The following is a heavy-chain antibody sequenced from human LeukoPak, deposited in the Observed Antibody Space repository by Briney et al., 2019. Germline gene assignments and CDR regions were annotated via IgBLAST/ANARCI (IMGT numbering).Heavy chain of an antibody. Sequence: GGSLRLSCAASGFTFSRYSMNWVRQAPGKGLEWVAVIWYDGSNKYYADSVKGRFTISRDNSKNTLYLQMNSLRAEDTAVYYCAKGALLWFRELLYFDYWGQGTLVTVSS. D-gene: IGHD3-10*01. V-gene: IGHV3-33*06. CDR1: GFTFSRYS. CDR3: AKGALLWFRELLYFDY. CDR2: IWYDGSNK. J-gene: IGHJ4*02.